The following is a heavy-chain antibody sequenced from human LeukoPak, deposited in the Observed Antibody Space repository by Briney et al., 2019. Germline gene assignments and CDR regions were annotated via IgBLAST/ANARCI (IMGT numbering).Heavy chain of an antibody. CDR1: GGSFSGYY. D-gene: IGHD3-3*01. J-gene: IGHJ6*03. Sequence: PSETLSLTCAVYGGSFSGYYWSWIRQPPGKGLEWIGEINHSGSTNYNPSLKSRVTISVDTSENQFSLKLSSVTAADTAVYYCARGPRRFLHYYMDVWGKGTTVTVSS. CDR3: ARGPRRFLHYYMDV. V-gene: IGHV4-34*01. CDR2: INHSGST.